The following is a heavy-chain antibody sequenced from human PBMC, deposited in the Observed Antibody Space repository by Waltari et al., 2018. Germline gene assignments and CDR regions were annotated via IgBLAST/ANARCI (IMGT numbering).Heavy chain of an antibody. D-gene: IGHD3-22*01. CDR2: ISYDGSNK. Sequence: QVQLVESGGGVVQPGRSLRLSCAASGFTFSSYAMPWVRQAPGKGLEWVAVISYDGSNKYYADSVKGRFTISRDNSKNTLYLQMNSLRAEDTAVYYCAREHYYDSSGHLDYWGQGTLVTVSS. CDR1: GFTFSSYA. J-gene: IGHJ4*02. CDR3: AREHYYDSSGHLDY. V-gene: IGHV3-30*01.